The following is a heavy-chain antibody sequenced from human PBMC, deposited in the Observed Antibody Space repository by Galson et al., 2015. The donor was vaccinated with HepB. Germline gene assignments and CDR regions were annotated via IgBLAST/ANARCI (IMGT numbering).Heavy chain of an antibody. CDR1: GDSVSSNSAA. D-gene: IGHD5-12*01. V-gene: IGHV6-1*01. J-gene: IGHJ4*02. CDR3: ARGLGSGYEPFDY. CDR2: TYYRSKWYN. Sequence: ISGDSVSSNSAAWNWIRQSPSRGLEWLGRTYYRSKWYNDYAVSVKSRITINPDTSKNQFSLKLSSVTAADTAVYYCARGLGSGYEPFDYWGQGILVTVSS.